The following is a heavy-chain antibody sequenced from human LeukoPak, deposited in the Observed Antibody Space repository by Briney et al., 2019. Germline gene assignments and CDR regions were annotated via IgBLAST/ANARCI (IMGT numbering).Heavy chain of an antibody. CDR1: GYTFTSYY. D-gene: IGHD5-12*01. CDR3: ARVPSGYDPRYYFDY. CDR2: INPGGGST. J-gene: IGHJ4*02. V-gene: IGHV1-46*01. Sequence: GASVKVSCKASGYTFTSYYMHWVRQAPGQGLEWMGIINPGGGSTSYAQKLQGRVTMTTDTSTSTAYMELRSLRSDDTAVYYCARVPSGYDPRYYFDYWGQGTLVTVSS.